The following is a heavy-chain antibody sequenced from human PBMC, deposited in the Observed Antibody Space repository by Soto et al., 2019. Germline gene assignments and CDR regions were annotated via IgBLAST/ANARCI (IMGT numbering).Heavy chain of an antibody. V-gene: IGHV4-59*08. J-gene: IGHJ4*02. CDR1: GGSIGNSY. D-gene: IGHD6-13*01. Sequence: QVQLQESGPGLVKPSETLSLTCTVSGGSIGNSYWSWIRQSPGKGLEWIGYIYYSGSSNYNPSLKSRVSISVDTSQHQFSLKLSSVTAADTAVYYCARHSSSWPIFDYWGQGTLVIVSS. CDR3: ARHSSSWPIFDY. CDR2: IYYSGSS.